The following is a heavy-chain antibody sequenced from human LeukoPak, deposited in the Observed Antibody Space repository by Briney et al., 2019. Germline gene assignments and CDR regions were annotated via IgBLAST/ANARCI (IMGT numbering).Heavy chain of an antibody. CDR2: IWYDGSNK. CDR3: ARDPYSGYDSYYFDY. D-gene: IGHD5-12*01. Sequence: RRSLRLSCAASGFTFSSYGMHWVRQAPGKGLEWVAVIWYDGSNKYYADSVKGRFTISRDNSKNTLYLQMNSLRAEDTAVYYCARDPYSGYDSYYFDYWGQGTLVTVSS. CDR1: GFTFSSYG. J-gene: IGHJ4*02. V-gene: IGHV3-33*01.